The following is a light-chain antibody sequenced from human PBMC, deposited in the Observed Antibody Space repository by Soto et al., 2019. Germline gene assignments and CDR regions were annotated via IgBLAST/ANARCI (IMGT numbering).Light chain of an antibody. Sequence: QSVLTQPASVSGSPGQSXXXXXXXXXXXVCFFNYVFWFQQHPDKAPKLIISDVSNRPSGVSNRFSGSRSGNTASLTISWLQAEDEADYYCSSFTSSNTDVFGTGTKVTV. V-gene: IGLV2-14*03. CDR2: DVS. CDR1: XXXVCFFNY. J-gene: IGLJ1*01. CDR3: SSFTSSNTDV.